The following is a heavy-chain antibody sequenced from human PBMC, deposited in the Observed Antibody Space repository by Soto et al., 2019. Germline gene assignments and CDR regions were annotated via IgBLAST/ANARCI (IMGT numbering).Heavy chain of an antibody. J-gene: IGHJ6*03. V-gene: IGHV1-8*01. CDR2: MNPNSGNT. Sequence: ASVKVSCKASGYTFTSYDINWVRQATGQGLEWMGWMNPNSGNTGYAQKFQGRVTMTRNTSVSTAYMELSSLRSEDTAVYYCARGPIEYYYMAVWGKGTTVTVSS. D-gene: IGHD2-15*01. CDR3: ARGPIEYYYMAV. CDR1: GYTFTSYD.